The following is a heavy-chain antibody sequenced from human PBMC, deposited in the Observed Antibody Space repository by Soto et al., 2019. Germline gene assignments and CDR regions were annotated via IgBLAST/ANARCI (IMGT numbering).Heavy chain of an antibody. V-gene: IGHV4-30-2*01. J-gene: IGHJ4*02. Sequence: SEPLSLTCAVSGGSISSGGYSWSWIRQPPGKGLEWIGYIYHSGSTYYNPSLKSRVTISVDRSKNQFSLKLSSVTAADTAVYYCARPTYYYDSSGYYYFEYWGQGTLVTVSS. CDR1: GGSISSGGYS. CDR3: ARPTYYYDSSGYYYFEY. CDR2: IYHSGST. D-gene: IGHD3-22*01.